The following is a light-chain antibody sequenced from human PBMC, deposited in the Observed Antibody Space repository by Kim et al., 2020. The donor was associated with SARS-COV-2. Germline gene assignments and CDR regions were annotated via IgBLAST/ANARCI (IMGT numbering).Light chain of an antibody. CDR1: QGVTTY. Sequence: SPGERATLSCWASQGVTTYLAWYQHKPGQAPRLLIYYASTRATGVPARFSGSGSGTEFTLTISGLQSEDSAVYYCQQYENWPPITFGQGTRLEIK. V-gene: IGKV3-15*01. CDR3: QQYENWPPIT. CDR2: YAS. J-gene: IGKJ5*01.